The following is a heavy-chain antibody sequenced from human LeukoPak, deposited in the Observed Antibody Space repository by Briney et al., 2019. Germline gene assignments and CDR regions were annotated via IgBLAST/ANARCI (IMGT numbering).Heavy chain of an antibody. Sequence: GGSLRLSCEASGLIFSRYWMNWVRQAPGKGLEWVANMDQDGSEKYYVDSVKGRFTISGDNSKNTVYLQMNSLRAEDTAVYYCARDIGLSSGYGPWGQGTLVTVSS. V-gene: IGHV3-7*03. CDR2: MDQDGSEK. D-gene: IGHD3-22*01. CDR3: ARDIGLSSGYGP. J-gene: IGHJ5*02. CDR1: GLIFSRYW.